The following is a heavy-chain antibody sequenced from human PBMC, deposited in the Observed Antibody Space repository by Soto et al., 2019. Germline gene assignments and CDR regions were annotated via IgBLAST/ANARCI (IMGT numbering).Heavy chain of an antibody. D-gene: IGHD3-10*01. V-gene: IGHV4-59*01. CDR3: AREKLGYYGSGSYYTPTENWFDP. CDR2: IYYSGST. Sequence: SETLSLTCTVSGGSISSYYWSWIRQPPGKGLEWIGYIYYSGSTNYNPSLKSRVTISVDTSKNQFSLKLSSVTAADTAVYYCAREKLGYYGSGSYYTPTENWFDPWGQGTLVTVSS. J-gene: IGHJ5*02. CDR1: GGSISSYY.